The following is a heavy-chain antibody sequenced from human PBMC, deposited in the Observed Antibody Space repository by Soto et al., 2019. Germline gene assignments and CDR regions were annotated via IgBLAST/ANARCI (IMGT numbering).Heavy chain of an antibody. V-gene: IGHV3-30*18. CDR3: AKDSTYISIWSYF. CDR2: ISYDGSNK. J-gene: IGHJ4*01. D-gene: IGHD6-13*01. Sequence: QAPGKGLEWVAVISYDGSNKYYADSVKGRFTISRDTSKNTLYLQMNSLRAEDTAVDYCAKDSTYISIWSYF.